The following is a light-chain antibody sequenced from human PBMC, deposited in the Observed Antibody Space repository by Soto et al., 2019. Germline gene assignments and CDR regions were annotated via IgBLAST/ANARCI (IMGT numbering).Light chain of an antibody. CDR2: AAS. CDR3: QQYNNWPRIT. J-gene: IGKJ5*01. CDR1: QSVSSSY. Sequence: EIVLTQSPGTLSLSPGERATLSCRASQSVSSSYLVWHQQKPGQAPRPLIYAASRRATGIPARFSGSGSGTEFTLTISSLQSEDFAIYYCQQYNNWPRITFGQGTRLEIK. V-gene: IGKV3D-15*01.